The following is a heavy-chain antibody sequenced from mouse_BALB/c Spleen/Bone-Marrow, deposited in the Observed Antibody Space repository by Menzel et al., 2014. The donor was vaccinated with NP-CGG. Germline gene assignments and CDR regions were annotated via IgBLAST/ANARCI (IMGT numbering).Heavy chain of an antibody. CDR1: GFTFSSYG. J-gene: IGHJ2*01. CDR3: ARQTYYDYDGYFDY. Sequence: DVMLVESGGDLVKPGGSLKLSCAASGFTFSSYGMSWVRQTPDKRLGWVATISSGGSYTCYPDSVKGRFTISRDNAKNTLYLQMSSLKSEDTAMYYCARQTYYDYDGYFDYWGQGTTLTVSS. CDR2: ISSGGSYT. V-gene: IGHV5-6*02. D-gene: IGHD2-4*01.